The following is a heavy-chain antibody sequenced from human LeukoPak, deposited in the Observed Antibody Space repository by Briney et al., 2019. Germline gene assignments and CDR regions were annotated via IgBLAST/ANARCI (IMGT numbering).Heavy chain of an antibody. Sequence: GGSLRLSCAASGFTFSTYAMSWVRQAPGKGLEWVSTISSGGGFTYYSESVKGRFTISRDSSKSTLCLQMNSLRAEGTAVYYCAKDLRIRAGVPDYWGQGTLVTVSS. CDR3: AKDLRIRAGVPDY. J-gene: IGHJ4*02. CDR1: GFTFSTYA. D-gene: IGHD2-8*01. V-gene: IGHV3-23*01. CDR2: ISSGGGFT.